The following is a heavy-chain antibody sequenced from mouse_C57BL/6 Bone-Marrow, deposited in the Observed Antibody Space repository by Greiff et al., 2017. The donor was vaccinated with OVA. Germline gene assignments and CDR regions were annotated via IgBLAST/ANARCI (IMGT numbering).Heavy chain of an antibody. CDR3: ARDGKGYFDY. Sequence: EVHLVESGGGLVKPGGSLKLSCAASGFTFSDSGMHWVRQAPEKGLEWVAYISSGRSTIYYADTVKGRFTISRDNAKNTLFLQMTSLRSEDTAMYYCARDGKGYFDYWGQGTTLTVSS. CDR2: ISSGRSTI. V-gene: IGHV5-17*01. D-gene: IGHD2-1*01. CDR1: GFTFSDSG. J-gene: IGHJ2*01.